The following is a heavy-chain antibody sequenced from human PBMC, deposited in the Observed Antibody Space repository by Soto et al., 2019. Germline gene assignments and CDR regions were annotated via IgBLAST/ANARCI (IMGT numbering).Heavy chain of an antibody. CDR1: GFTFSSYE. CDR3: ARDSLRPCGGDCYFY. J-gene: IGHJ4*02. D-gene: IGHD2-21*02. CDR2: ISSSGSTI. Sequence: GGALRLSCAASGFTFSSYEMNWVRQAPGKGLEWVSYISSSGSTIYYADSVKGRFTISRDNAKNSLYLQMNSLRAEDTAVYYCARDSLRPCGGDCYFYWGQGTLVTVSS. V-gene: IGHV3-48*03.